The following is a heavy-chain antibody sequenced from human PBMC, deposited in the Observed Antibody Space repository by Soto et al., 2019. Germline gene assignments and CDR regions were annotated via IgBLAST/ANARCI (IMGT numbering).Heavy chain of an antibody. J-gene: IGHJ5*01. V-gene: IGHV4-59*03. CDR2: VYNGGST. CDR1: GDSITKYY. CDR3: ASSTSHNNCFES. Sequence: PSETLSLTCTVSGDSITKYYWSWIRQSPVKGLEWIGYVYNGGSTNYNPSLRSRVTISVGTSRNQFSLRLSSVTAADTAVYYCASSTSHNNCFESWGQGTLVTVSS. D-gene: IGHD3-16*01.